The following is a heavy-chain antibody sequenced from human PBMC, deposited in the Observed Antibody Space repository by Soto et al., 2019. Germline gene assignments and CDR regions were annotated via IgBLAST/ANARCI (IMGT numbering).Heavy chain of an antibody. Sequence: QVQLVQSGRGVIQPGKSLRLSCAASGITFTTYGMHWVRQTPGKGLEWVAVVSYDGSHKYYADSVKGRFTISRDDSKNTLYLQMNSLRVEDTAVYYCAKEMYPRTVLDSSSPWGDYWGQGTLVTVSS. CDR2: VSYDGSHK. CDR1: GITFTTYG. CDR3: AKEMYPRTVLDSSSPWGDY. V-gene: IGHV3-30*18. J-gene: IGHJ4*02. D-gene: IGHD6-6*01.